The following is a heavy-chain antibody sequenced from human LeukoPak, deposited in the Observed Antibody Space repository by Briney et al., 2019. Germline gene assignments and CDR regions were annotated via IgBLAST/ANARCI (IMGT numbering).Heavy chain of an antibody. CDR1: GFTFSGSA. CDR2: IRSKANSYAT. V-gene: IGHV3-73*01. J-gene: IGHJ4*02. D-gene: IGHD6-13*01. CDR3: TSSIAAAGTSANDY. Sequence: GGSLRLSCAASGFTFSGSAMHWVRQASGKGLEWVGRIRSKANSYATAYAASVKGRFTISRDDSKNTAYLQMNSLKAEDTAVYYCTSSIAAAGTSANDYWGQGTLVTVSS.